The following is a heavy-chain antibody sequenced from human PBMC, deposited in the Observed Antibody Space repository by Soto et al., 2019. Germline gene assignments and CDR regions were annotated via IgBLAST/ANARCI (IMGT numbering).Heavy chain of an antibody. D-gene: IGHD2-2*01. CDR1: GFTFSSYG. J-gene: IGHJ4*02. CDR3: AKGSLGYCGSTSCSL. CDR2: ISGSGGST. V-gene: IGHV3-23*01. Sequence: PGGPLRLSCAASGFTFSSYGMSWVRQAPGKGLEWVSAISGSGGSTYYADSVKGRFTISRHNSKNTLYLQMNSLRAEDTAVYYCAKGSLGYCGSTSCSLWGQGTLVTVSS.